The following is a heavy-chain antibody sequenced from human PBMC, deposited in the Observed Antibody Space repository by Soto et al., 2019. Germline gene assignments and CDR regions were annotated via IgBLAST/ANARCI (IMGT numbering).Heavy chain of an antibody. CDR1: GFTFTNSA. V-gene: IGHV1-58*02. CDR3: SRLTTMVREINDDPFDF. Sequence: ASVKVSCKASGFTFTNSAMQWVRQARGQSLEWIGWIVVGSGNTNYAPKFQGRVTLTRDTSTSTAYMELSSLRSDDTAVYFCSRLTTMVREINDDPFDFWGQGTLVTVSS. J-gene: IGHJ4*03. CDR2: IVVGSGNT. D-gene: IGHD3-10*01.